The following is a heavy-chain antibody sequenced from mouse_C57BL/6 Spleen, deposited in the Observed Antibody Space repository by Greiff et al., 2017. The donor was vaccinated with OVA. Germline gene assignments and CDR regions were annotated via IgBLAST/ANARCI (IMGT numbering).Heavy chain of an antibody. D-gene: IGHD2-5*01. J-gene: IGHJ3*01. CDR2: ISTYYGDA. CDR1: GYTFTDYA. CDR3: ARRHSNYPAWFAY. V-gene: IGHV1-67*01. Sequence: VQLQQSGPELVRPGVSVKISCKGSGYTFTDYAMHWVKQSHAQSLEWIGVISTYYGDASYNQKFKDKATLTVDKSSSTAYMELARLTSEDSAGYYCARRHSNYPAWFAYWGQGTLVTVSA.